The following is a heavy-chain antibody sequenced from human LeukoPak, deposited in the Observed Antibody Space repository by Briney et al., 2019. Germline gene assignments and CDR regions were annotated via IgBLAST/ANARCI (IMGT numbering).Heavy chain of an antibody. CDR1: GFTFSSYA. CDR2: ISYDGSNK. CDR3: AKGWDFWSGYIDY. J-gene: IGHJ4*02. D-gene: IGHD3-3*01. Sequence: GGSLRLSCAASGFTFSSYAMHWVRQAPGKGLEWVAVISYDGSNKYYADSVKGRFTISRDNSKNTLYLQMNSLRAEDTAVYYCAKGWDFWSGYIDYWGQGTLVTVSS. V-gene: IGHV3-30*04.